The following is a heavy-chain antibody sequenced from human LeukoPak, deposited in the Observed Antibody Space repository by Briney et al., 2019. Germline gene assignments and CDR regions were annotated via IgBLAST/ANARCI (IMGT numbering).Heavy chain of an antibody. Sequence: GGSLRLSCSASGFTFSSYAMTWVRQAPGKGLEWVSLISSSGGSTYYADSVKRRFTISRDNSKNTVYLQMNSLRAEDTAVYYCARGETSSYDYWGQGTLVTVSS. CDR3: ARGETSSYDY. CDR1: GFTFSSYA. J-gene: IGHJ4*02. D-gene: IGHD2-2*01. CDR2: ISSSGGST. V-gene: IGHV3-23*01.